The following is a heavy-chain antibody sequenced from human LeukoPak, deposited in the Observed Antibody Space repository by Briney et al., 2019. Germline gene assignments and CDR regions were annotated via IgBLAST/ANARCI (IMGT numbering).Heavy chain of an antibody. CDR3: ARSQHLVGADY. Sequence: SETLSLTCTVSGGSISSYYWSWIRRPPGKGLEWIGYIYYSGSTNYNPSLKSRVTISVDTSKNQFSLKLSSVTAADTAVYYCARSQHLVGADYWGQGTLVTVSS. CDR2: IYYSGST. CDR1: GGSISSYY. D-gene: IGHD1-26*01. J-gene: IGHJ4*02. V-gene: IGHV4-59*08.